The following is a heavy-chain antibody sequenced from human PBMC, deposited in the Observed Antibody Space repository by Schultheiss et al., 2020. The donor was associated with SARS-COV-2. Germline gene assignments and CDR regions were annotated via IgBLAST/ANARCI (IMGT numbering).Heavy chain of an antibody. D-gene: IGHD1-26*01. Sequence: SETLSLTCTVSGGSISSGGYHWSWIRQPAGKGLEWIGRISTTGSSNYSPSLKSRVSISVDTSKNQFSLKLSSVTAADTAVYYCARDQIGGYGLVGTAFGYWGQGTLVTVSS. CDR3: ARDQIGGYGLVGTAFGY. J-gene: IGHJ4*02. CDR1: GGSISSGGYH. CDR2: ISTTGSS. V-gene: IGHV4-61*02.